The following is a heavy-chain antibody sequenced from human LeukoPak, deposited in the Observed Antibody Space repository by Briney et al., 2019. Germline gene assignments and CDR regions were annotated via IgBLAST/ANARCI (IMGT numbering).Heavy chain of an antibody. CDR1: GYTFTSYA. Sequence: ASVKVSCKASGYTFTSYAMHWVRQAPGQRLEWMGWINAGNGNTKYSQKFQGGVTITRDTSASTAYMELSGLRSEDTAVYYCARAPCAGDCYFDYWGQGTLVTVSS. CDR3: ARAPCAGDCYFDY. V-gene: IGHV1-3*01. J-gene: IGHJ4*02. CDR2: INAGNGNT. D-gene: IGHD2-21*02.